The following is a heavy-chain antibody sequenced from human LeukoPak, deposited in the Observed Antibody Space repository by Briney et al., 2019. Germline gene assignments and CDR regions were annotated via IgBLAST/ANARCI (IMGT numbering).Heavy chain of an antibody. CDR1: GFTFSSYA. Sequence: AGGSLRLSCAASGFTFSSYALHWVRQAPGKGLEWVAIISYDGSNKYYADSVKGRFTISRDNSKNTLYLQMNSLRAEDTAVYYCARRLEDGYNWGNFDYWGQGTLVTVSS. V-gene: IGHV3-30-3*01. CDR3: ARRLEDGYNWGNFDY. CDR2: ISYDGSNK. D-gene: IGHD5-24*01. J-gene: IGHJ4*02.